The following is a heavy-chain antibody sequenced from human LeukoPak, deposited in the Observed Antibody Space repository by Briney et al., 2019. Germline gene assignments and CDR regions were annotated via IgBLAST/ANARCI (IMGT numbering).Heavy chain of an antibody. CDR2: IVVGSCNT. V-gene: IGHV1-58*01. CDR3: AADHLHYDSSGSKEN. CDR1: GFTFTSSA. Sequence: SVKVSCKASGFTFTSSAVQGVRPARGQPLEWIGWIVVGSCNTNYAQKFQETVTITRDMSTSTAYMELSSLSSENTAVYYCAADHLHYDSSGSKENWGQGNLVTVSS. D-gene: IGHD3-22*01. J-gene: IGHJ4*02.